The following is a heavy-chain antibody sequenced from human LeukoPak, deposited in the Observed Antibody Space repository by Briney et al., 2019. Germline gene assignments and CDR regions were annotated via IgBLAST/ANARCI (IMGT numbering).Heavy chain of an antibody. CDR3: ARGTRYCSGGNCYWDYFDN. J-gene: IGHJ4*02. CDR1: GGSISSGGYS. CDR2: ISYSGSS. V-gene: IGHV4-61*08. D-gene: IGHD2-15*01. Sequence: PSETLSLTCAVSGGSISSGGYSWSGIRQPPGKGLEWIGYISYSGSSNYNPSLKSRVTISVDTSKNQFSLKLSSVTAAETAVYYCARGTRYCSGGNCYWDYFDNWGQGTLVTVSS.